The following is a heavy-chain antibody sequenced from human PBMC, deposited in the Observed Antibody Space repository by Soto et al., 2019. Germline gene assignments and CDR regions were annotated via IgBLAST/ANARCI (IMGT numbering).Heavy chain of an antibody. D-gene: IGHD2-21*02. CDR2: VYYSVST. V-gene: IGHV4-59*01. CDR1: GGSISSYY. J-gene: IGHJ4*02. Sequence: PSETLSITCTVSGGSISSYYWSWIRQPPGKGLEWIGYVYYSVSTNYNPSLKSRVTISVDTSKNQFSLKLSSVTAADTAVYYCARGLYCGGDCYSFDYWGQGTLVTVSS. CDR3: ARGLYCGGDCYSFDY.